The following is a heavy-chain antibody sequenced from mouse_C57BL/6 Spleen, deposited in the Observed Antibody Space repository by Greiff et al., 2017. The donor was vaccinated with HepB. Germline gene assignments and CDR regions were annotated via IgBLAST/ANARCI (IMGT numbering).Heavy chain of an antibody. CDR2: ISSGGDYI. J-gene: IGHJ4*01. CDR1: GFTFSSYA. CDR3: TRRYYYAMDY. V-gene: IGHV5-9-1*02. Sequence: EVKLMESGEGLVKPGGSLKLSCAASGFTFSSYARSWVRQTPEKRLEWVAYISSGGDYIYYADTVKGRFTISRDNARNTLYLQMSSLKSEDTAMYYCTRRYYYAMDYWGQGTSVTVSS.